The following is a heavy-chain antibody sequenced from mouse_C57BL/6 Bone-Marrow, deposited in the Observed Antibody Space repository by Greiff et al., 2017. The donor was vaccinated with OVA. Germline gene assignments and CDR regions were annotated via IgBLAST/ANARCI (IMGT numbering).Heavy chain of an antibody. D-gene: IGHD1-1*01. V-gene: IGHV5-6*01. CDR2: ISSGGSYT. CDR3: ARWTTVVAPHWYFDV. J-gene: IGHJ1*03. Sequence: EVNVVESGGDLVKPGGSLKLSCAASGFTFSSYGMSWVRQTPDKRLEWVATISSGGSYTYYPDSVKGRFTISRDNAKNTLYLQMSSLKSEDTAMYYCARWTTVVAPHWYFDVWGTGTTVTVSS. CDR1: GFTFSSYG.